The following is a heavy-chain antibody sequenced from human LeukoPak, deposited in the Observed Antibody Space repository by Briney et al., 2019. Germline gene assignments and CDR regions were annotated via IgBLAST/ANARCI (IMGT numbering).Heavy chain of an antibody. V-gene: IGHV4-59*01. CDR2: ISYSGNT. J-gene: IGHJ4*02. D-gene: IGHD7-27*01. CDR3: TRGAALGPWDY. Sequence: PSETLSLTCTVSGGSHSTYQWGWVRQPPGKGLECIAYISYSGNTNYNPSLRSRVTISIDTSKNQFSLRLSSVTAADTAMYYCTRGAALGPWDYWGQGTLVTVSS. CDR1: GGSHSTYQ.